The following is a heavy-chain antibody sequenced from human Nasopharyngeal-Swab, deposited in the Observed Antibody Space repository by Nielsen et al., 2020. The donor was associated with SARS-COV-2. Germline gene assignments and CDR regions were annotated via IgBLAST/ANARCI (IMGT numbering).Heavy chain of an antibody. D-gene: IGHD3-3*01. CDR2: IYYSGST. J-gene: IGHJ4*02. V-gene: IGHV4-61*01. CDR1: GGSVSSGSYY. CDR3: ARGGRGIFGVVTNFDY. Sequence: SETLSLTCTVSGGSVSSGSYYWSWIRQPPGKGLEWIGYIYYSGSTNYNPSVKSRVTISVDTSKNQFSLKLSSVTAADTAVYYCARGGRGIFGVVTNFDYWGQGTLVTVSS.